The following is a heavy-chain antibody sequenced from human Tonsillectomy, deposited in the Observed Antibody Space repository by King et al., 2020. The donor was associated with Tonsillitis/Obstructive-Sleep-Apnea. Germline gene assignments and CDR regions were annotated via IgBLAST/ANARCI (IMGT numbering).Heavy chain of an antibody. D-gene: IGHD2-8*01. V-gene: IGHV3-30*04. CDR3: ARGEDVVPVRYPPSWYFDL. CDR1: GFTFSSYA. Sequence: VQLVESGGGVVQPGRSLRLSCAASGFTFSSYAMHWVRQAPGKGREWVATISYDGSNKYYADSVRGRFTISRDNSKNTLYLQMNSLRTEDTAVHYCARGEDVVPVRYPPSWYFDLWGRGTLVPVSS. CDR2: ISYDGSNK. J-gene: IGHJ2*01.